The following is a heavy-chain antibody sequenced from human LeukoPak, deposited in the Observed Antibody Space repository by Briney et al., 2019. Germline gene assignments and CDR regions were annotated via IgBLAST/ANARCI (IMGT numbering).Heavy chain of an antibody. J-gene: IGHJ5*02. CDR2: ISYDGSNK. V-gene: IGHV3-30*18. CDR1: GFTFSSYG. D-gene: IGHD2-15*01. CDR3: AKGLGYCSGGSCST. Sequence: GGSLRLSCAASGFTFSSYGMHWVRQAPGKGLEGVAVISYDGSNKYYADSVKGRFTISRDNSKNTLYLQMNSLRAEDTAVYYCAKGLGYCSGGSCSTWGQGTLVTVSS.